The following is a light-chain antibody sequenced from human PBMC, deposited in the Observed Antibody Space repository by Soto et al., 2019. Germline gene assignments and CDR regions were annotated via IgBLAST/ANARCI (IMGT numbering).Light chain of an antibody. CDR1: SSNIGAGYD. CDR3: QSYDSSLFYA. Sequence: QSVLTEPPSVSGAPGQRVTISCTWSSSNIGAGYDVHWYQQLPGTAPKLLIYGNTNRPSGVPDRFSGSKSGTSASLAITGLQAEDEADYYCQSYDSSLFYAFGIGTKVTVL. J-gene: IGLJ1*01. V-gene: IGLV1-40*01. CDR2: GNT.